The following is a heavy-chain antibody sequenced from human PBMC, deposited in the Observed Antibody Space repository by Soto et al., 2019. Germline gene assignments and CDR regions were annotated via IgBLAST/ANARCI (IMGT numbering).Heavy chain of an antibody. CDR2: IIPFFGRP. CDR1: GGTFSSYA. V-gene: IGHV1-69*01. CDR3: ARPIQEYDDSHAYDI. J-gene: IGHJ3*02. Sequence: QVQLVQSGAEVKKPGSSVKVSCKASGGTFSSYAISWVRQAPGQGLEWVGGIIPFFGRPNYAPKFQGRVTISADESTSTAYMELRTLRSEDTAVYYCARPIQEYDDSHAYDIWGQGTMVTVSS. D-gene: IGHD3-16*01.